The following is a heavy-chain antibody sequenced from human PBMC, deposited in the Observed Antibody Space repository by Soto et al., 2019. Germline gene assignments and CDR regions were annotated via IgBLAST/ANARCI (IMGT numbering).Heavy chain of an antibody. CDR1: GGTFSSYT. D-gene: IGHD3-10*01. CDR2: IIPILGIA. V-gene: IGHV1-69*02. J-gene: IGHJ4*02. CDR3: ARGSGGTPLDY. Sequence: QVQLVQSGAEVKKPGSSVKVSCKASGGTFSSYTISWVRQAPGQGLEWMGRIIPILGIANYAQKFQGRVTITADKPTSTAYMELSSLRSEDTAVYYCARGSGGTPLDYWGQGTLVTVSS.